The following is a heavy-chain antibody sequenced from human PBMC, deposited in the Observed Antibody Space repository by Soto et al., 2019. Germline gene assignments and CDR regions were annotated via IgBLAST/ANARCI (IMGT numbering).Heavy chain of an antibody. CDR1: GGSLSGYY. CDR2: VKDGGHT. Sequence: QVQLQQWGAGLLKPSETLSLNCAVTGGSLSGYYWSWIRQPPGKGLEWIGEVKDGGHTNYSPSLSVRVTLASDPSNNQCSLRLHSVTAADTGVYYCARGQEGVVATHWDQGSLVTVSS. J-gene: IGHJ4*02. CDR3: ARGQEGVVATH. D-gene: IGHD5-12*01. V-gene: IGHV4-34*01.